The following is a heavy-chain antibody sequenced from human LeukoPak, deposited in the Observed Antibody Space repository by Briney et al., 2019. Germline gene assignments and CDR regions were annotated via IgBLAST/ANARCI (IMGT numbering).Heavy chain of an antibody. J-gene: IGHJ3*02. CDR2: IYYSGST. CDR3: ATQREDYVWGSYRPWGAFDI. Sequence: SETQSLTCTVSGGSISSYYWSWIRQPPGKGLEWIGYIYYSGSTNYNPSLKSRVTISVDTSKNQFSLKLSSVTAADTAVYYCATQREDYVWGSYRPWGAFDIWGQGTMVTVSS. V-gene: IGHV4-59*01. CDR1: GGSISSYY. D-gene: IGHD3-16*02.